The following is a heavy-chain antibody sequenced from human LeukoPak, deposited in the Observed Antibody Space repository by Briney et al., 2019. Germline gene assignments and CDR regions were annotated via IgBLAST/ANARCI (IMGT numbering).Heavy chain of an antibody. D-gene: IGHD5-24*01. CDR2: ISSSGSTI. CDR3: ARTLRDGYNPAFDY. V-gene: IGHV3-48*03. J-gene: IGHJ4*02. CDR1: GFTFSSYE. Sequence: PGGSLRLSCAASGFTFSSYEMNWVRQAPGKELEWVSYISSSGSTIYYADSVKGRFTISRDNAKNSLYLQMNSLRAEDTAVYYCARTLRDGYNPAFDYWGQGTLVTVSS.